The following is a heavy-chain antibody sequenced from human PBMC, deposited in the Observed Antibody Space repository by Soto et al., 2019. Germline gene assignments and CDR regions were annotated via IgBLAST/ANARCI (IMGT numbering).Heavy chain of an antibody. CDR1: GGTFSSYT. D-gene: IGHD6-19*01. J-gene: IGHJ4*02. CDR2: IIPILGIA. Sequence: SVKVSFKASGGTFSSYTISWVRQAPGQGLEWMGRIIPILGIANYAQKFQGRVTITADKSTSTAYMELSSLRSEDTAVYYCARDHGSGWRPFDYWGQGTLVTVSS. V-gene: IGHV1-69*04. CDR3: ARDHGSGWRPFDY.